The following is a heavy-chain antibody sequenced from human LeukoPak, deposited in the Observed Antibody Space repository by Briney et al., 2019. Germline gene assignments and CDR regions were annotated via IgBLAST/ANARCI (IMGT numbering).Heavy chain of an antibody. Sequence: GGSLRLSCAASGFTFSDYSLNWVRQAPGKGLEWVSYISSISTTIYYTDSVKGRFTISRDNSKNTLYLQMNSLRAEDTAVYYCARKKGVLRYFDWLLTLDYWGQGTLVTVSS. CDR2: ISSISTTI. J-gene: IGHJ4*02. CDR1: GFTFSDYS. D-gene: IGHD3-9*01. V-gene: IGHV3-48*01. CDR3: ARKKGVLRYFDWLLTLDY.